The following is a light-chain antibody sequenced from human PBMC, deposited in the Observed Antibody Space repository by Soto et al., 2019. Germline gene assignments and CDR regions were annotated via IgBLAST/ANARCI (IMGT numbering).Light chain of an antibody. CDR1: SSDVGGYNY. J-gene: IGLJ1*01. CDR3: SSYTSSSPYV. Sequence: QSVLTQPPSVSGSPGQSITISCTGTSSDVGGYNYVSWYQQHPGKAPKLMIYEVSNRPSGVSNRFSGSKSGNTASLTISGLQAEDEADYYCSSYTSSSPYVFGTGTKVTVL. CDR2: EVS. V-gene: IGLV2-14*01.